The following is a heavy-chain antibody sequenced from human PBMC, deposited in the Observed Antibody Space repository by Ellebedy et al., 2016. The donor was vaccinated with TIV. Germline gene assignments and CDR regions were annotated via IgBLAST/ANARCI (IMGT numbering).Heavy chain of an antibody. CDR1: GFTFSSYA. V-gene: IGHV3-64*01. Sequence: GESLKISCAASGFTFSSYAMHWVRQAPGKGLEYVSAISGNGGTTYYANSVKGRFTISRDTSKNTLYLHMGGLRAEDMAVYYCARGYCSGSSCPGDYWGQGTLVTVSS. J-gene: IGHJ4*02. D-gene: IGHD2-2*01. CDR2: ISGNGGTT. CDR3: ARGYCSGSSCPGDY.